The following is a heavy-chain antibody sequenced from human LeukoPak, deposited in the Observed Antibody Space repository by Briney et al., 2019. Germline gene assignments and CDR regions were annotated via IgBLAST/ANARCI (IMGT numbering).Heavy chain of an antibody. CDR2: ISSSSSYI. V-gene: IGHV3-21*01. CDR1: GFTFSSYS. J-gene: IGHJ4*02. Sequence: PGGSLRLSCAASGFTFSSYSMNWVRQAPGKGLEWVSSISSSSSYIYYADSVKGRFTISRDNAKNSLYLQMNSLRAEDTAVYYCARSSGEGDYFDYWGQGTLVTVSS. CDR3: ARSSGEGDYFDY. D-gene: IGHD3-10*01.